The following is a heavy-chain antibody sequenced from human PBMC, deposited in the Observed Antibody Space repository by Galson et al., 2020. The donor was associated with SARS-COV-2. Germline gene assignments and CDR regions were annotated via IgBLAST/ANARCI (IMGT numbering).Heavy chain of an antibody. D-gene: IGHD3-22*01. Sequence: SETLSLTCTVSGYSVSTTNYWGWVRQPPGRQLEWIGSVYPRGTTYYNPSLKSRVTISVDTSKNQFSLRLDSVTAADTALYYCARQGVNMIVLVTVPGWYFDLWGRGTLVTVSS. V-gene: IGHV4-38-2*02. J-gene: IGHJ2*01. CDR2: VYPRGTT. CDR3: ARQGVNMIVLVTVPGWYFDL. CDR1: GYSVSTTNY.